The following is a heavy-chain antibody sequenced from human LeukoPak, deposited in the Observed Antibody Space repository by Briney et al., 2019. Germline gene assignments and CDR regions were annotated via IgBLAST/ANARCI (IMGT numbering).Heavy chain of an antibody. CDR2: INPNSGVT. J-gene: IGHJ4*02. Sequence: ASVTVSFTSSVYTFTFYYMHWVRQAPGQGSEGMGWINPNSGVTKFAQRFQGRVTMTRDTSTSTAYLDLSSLRSDDTAVYYCATAVQYGGNDFDYWGQGTLVTVSS. D-gene: IGHD5-12*01. CDR1: VYTFTFYY. CDR3: ATAVQYGGNDFDY. V-gene: IGHV1-2*02.